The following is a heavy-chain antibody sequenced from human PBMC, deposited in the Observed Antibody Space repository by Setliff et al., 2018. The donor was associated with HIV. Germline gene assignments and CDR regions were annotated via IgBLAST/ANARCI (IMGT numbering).Heavy chain of an antibody. Sequence: GGSLRLSCAASGFTFSNYAMHWVRQAPGKGLGWVAGISYDGSNKYYTDSVKGRFTISRDNSKNTLYLQMNSLRAEDSAVYYCARDKSWITMVRGVYYYYYYMDVWGKGTTVTVSS. CDR3: ARDKSWITMVRGVYYYYYYMDV. J-gene: IGHJ6*03. CDR2: ISYDGSNK. D-gene: IGHD3-10*01. CDR1: GFTFSNYA. V-gene: IGHV3-30*04.